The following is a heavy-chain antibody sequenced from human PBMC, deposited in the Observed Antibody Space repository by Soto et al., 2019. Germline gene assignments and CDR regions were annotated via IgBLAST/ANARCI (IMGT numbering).Heavy chain of an antibody. CDR2: IYYSGST. J-gene: IGHJ6*04. D-gene: IGHD3-3*01. V-gene: IGHV4-59*08. CDR3: ARGRGYDFWSGYYEDV. Sequence: SETLSLTCTVSGGSISSYYWSWIRQPPGKGLGWIGYIYYSGSTNYNPSLKSRVTISVDTSKNQFSLKLSSVTAADTAVYYCARGRGYDFWSGYYEDVWGKGTTVTVSS. CDR1: GGSISSYY.